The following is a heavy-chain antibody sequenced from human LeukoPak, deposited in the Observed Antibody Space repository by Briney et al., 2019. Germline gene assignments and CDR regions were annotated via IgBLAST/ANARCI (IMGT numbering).Heavy chain of an antibody. J-gene: IGHJ6*02. CDR1: GFTFDDYA. D-gene: IGHD3-10*01. V-gene: IGHV3-9*01. CDR3: AKDIRGYYYYGMDV. CDR2: ITWNTGSI. Sequence: GRSLRLSCAASGFTFDDYAMHWVRQASGKGLEWVSGITWNTGSIDYADSVKGRFTISRDNAKNSLYLQMNSLRAEDTALYYWAKDIRGYYYYGMDVWGQGTTVTVSS.